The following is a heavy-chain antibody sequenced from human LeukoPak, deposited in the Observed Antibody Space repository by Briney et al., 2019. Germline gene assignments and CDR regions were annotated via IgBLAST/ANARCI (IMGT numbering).Heavy chain of an antibody. J-gene: IGHJ5*02. D-gene: IGHD6-6*01. CDR2: INPSGGST. V-gene: IGHV1-46*01. CDR3: ARSGIAARPDGGDWFDP. Sequence: ASVKVSCKASGYTFTSYYMHWVRQAPGQGLEWMGIINPSGGSTSYAQKFQGRVTMTRDTSTSTVYMELSSLRSEDTAVYYCARSGIAARPDGGDWFDPWGQGTLVTVSS. CDR1: GYTFTSYY.